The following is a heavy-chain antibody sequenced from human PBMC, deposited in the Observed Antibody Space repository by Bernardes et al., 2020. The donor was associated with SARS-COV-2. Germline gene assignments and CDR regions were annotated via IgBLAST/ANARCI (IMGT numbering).Heavy chain of an antibody. V-gene: IGHV4-34*01. Sequence: SEPLSLTCAVYGGSFSGYYWSWIRQPPGKGLEWIGEINHSGSTNYNPSLKSRVTISVDTSKNQFSLKLSSVTAADTAVYYCARDIPVTTFFTTVNWFDPWGQGTLVTVSS. D-gene: IGHD4-4*01. CDR1: GGSFSGYY. CDR2: INHSGST. J-gene: IGHJ5*02. CDR3: ARDIPVTTFFTTVNWFDP.